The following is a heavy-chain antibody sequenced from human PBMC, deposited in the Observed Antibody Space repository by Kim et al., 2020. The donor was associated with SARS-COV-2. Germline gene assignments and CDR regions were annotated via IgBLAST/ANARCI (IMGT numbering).Heavy chain of an antibody. V-gene: IGHV4-34*01. J-gene: IGHJ4*02. D-gene: IGHD6-13*01. CDR3: ARDRSSWGIDY. Sequence: NYNPSLKSRVTISVDTSKNQFSLKLSSVTAADTAVYYCARDRSSWGIDYWGQGTLVTVSS.